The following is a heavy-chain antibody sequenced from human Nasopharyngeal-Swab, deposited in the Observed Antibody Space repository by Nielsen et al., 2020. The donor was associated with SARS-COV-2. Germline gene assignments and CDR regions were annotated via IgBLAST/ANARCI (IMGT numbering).Heavy chain of an antibody. V-gene: IGHV4-59*08. CDR2: LYYRGSI. J-gene: IGHJ4*02. CDR1: GGSIGGYY. D-gene: IGHD4-23*01. CDR3: ARQIDNSPHFDY. Sequence: SETLSLTCTVSGGSIGGYYWSWIRQPPGKGLEWVGCLYYRGSIDYNPSLKRRVTISVDTPKRQVSLRLTSVTAADTAIYYCARQIDNSPHFDYWGQGTLVSVSS.